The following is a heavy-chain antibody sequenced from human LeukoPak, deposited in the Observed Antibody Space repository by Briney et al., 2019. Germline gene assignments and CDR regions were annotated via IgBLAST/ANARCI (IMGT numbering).Heavy chain of an antibody. J-gene: IGHJ4*02. Sequence: PGGSLRLSCAASGFTFSSYGMHWVRQAPGKGLEWVSYISSSGSTIYYADSVKGRFTISRDNAKNSLCLQMNSLRAEDTAVYYCARAPLGYCSGGSCYSLDYWGQGTLVTVSS. CDR1: GFTFSSYG. CDR2: ISSSGSTI. D-gene: IGHD2-15*01. CDR3: ARAPLGYCSGGSCYSLDY. V-gene: IGHV3-48*04.